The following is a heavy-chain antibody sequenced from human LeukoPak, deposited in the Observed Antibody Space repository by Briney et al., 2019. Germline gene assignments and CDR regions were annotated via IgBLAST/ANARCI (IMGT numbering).Heavy chain of an antibody. CDR1: GFTFSSYA. Sequence: GGSLRLSCAASGFTFSSYAMSWVRQAPGKGLEWVSAISGSGGSTYYADSVKGRFTISRDNSKNTLYLQMNSLRAEDTAVYYCASRLGDYDILTGYYLGPFDYWGQGTLVTVSS. D-gene: IGHD3-9*01. CDR2: ISGSGGST. V-gene: IGHV3-23*01. CDR3: ASRLGDYDILTGYYLGPFDY. J-gene: IGHJ4*02.